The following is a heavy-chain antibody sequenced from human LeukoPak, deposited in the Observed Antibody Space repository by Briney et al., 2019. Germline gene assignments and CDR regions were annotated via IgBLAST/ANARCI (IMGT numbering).Heavy chain of an antibody. Sequence: PSEPLPPTCTAAGASISSTSDCCCWIRQPRGERLGCIGSIYYTGITYNNPSLMSRSTMSVATSNNPFSLRRTAVAADETAMYYCARQGGAKVVMYMDGCGKGTTVTFSS. CDR3: ARQGGAKVVMYMDG. V-gene: IGHV4-39*01. J-gene: IGHJ6*03. CDR2: IYYTGIT. CDR1: GASISSTSDC. D-gene: IGHD3-16*01.